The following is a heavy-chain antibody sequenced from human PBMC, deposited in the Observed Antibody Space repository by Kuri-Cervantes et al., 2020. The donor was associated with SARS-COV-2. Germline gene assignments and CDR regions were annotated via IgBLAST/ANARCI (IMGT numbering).Heavy chain of an antibody. V-gene: IGHV1-69*10. J-gene: IGHJ4*02. D-gene: IGHD2-15*01. CDR2: IIPILGIA. Sequence: SVQVSCKASGGTFSSYAISWVRQAPRQGLEWMGGIIPILGIANYAQKFQGRVTITADKSTSTAYMELSSLRSEDTAVYHCARGSRIVDFDYWGQGTLVTVSS. CDR3: ARGSRIVDFDY. CDR1: GGTFSSYA.